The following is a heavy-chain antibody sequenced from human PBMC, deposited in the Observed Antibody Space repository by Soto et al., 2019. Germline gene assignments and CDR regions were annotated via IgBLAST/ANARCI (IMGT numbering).Heavy chain of an antibody. CDR2: IIPMFDTT. CDR1: GGAFGSYA. CDR3: TRHRGYSSGYWDQDF. J-gene: IGHJ4*02. V-gene: IGHV1-69*01. Sequence: QVQLVQSGAEVKKPGSSVKVSCKASGGAFGSYAINWVRQAPGQGLEWMGGIIPMFDTTNYAQRFQGRVTVTADESTSTVYLELTRLRSEDTAMYYCTRHRGYSSGYWDQDFWGQGTLVTVSS. D-gene: IGHD5-12*01.